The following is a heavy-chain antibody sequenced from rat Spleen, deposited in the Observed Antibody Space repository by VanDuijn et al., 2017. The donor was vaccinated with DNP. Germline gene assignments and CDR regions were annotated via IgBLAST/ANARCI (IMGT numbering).Heavy chain of an antibody. J-gene: IGHJ2*01. Sequence: EVQLQESGPGLVKPSQSFSLTCSVTGSSITHNYWGWIRKFPGNKMEWIGHISNSGSTSYNPSLKSRISITRDTSKNQFFLHLNSVTTEDTATYYCARWSDYFDYWGQGVMVTVSS. CDR1: GSSITHNY. CDR3: ARWSDYFDY. V-gene: IGHV3-1*01. CDR2: ISNSGST.